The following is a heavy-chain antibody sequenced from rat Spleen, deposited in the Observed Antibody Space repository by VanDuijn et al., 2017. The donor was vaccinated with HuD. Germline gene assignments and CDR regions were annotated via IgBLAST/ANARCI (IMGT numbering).Heavy chain of an antibody. CDR1: GFIFSHYG. Sequence: EVQLVESGGGLVQPGRSLKLSCAASGFIFSHYGMTWVRQAPTKGLEWVASISAGGGNTYYRDSVKGRFTISRDNAKSTLYLLMNSLRSEDTATYYCARHEDYGGYSRDYFGYWGQGVMVTVSS. J-gene: IGHJ2*01. V-gene: IGHV5S13*01. CDR3: ARHEDYGGYSRDYFGY. D-gene: IGHD1-11*01. CDR2: ISAGGGNT.